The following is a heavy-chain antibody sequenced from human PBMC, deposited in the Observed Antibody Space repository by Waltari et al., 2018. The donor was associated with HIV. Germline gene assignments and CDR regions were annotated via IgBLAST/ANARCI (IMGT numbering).Heavy chain of an antibody. CDR1: GFTFHNYW. V-gene: IGHV3-7*01. J-gene: IGHJ6*02. D-gene: IGHD1-26*01. Sequence: EVRLMESGGGLVQSGGSLRLSCAASGFTFHNYWLSWVRQTPGKGLEWVAYIKDDGSEKYYMGSVKGRFTISRDNAKNSMFLQMNSLRAEDTAVYYCARIGTFPHNYAIDFWGQGTTVTVSS. CDR2: IKDDGSEK. CDR3: ARIGTFPHNYAIDF.